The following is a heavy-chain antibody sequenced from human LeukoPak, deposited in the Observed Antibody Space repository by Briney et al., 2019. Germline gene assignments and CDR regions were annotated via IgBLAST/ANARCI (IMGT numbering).Heavy chain of an antibody. CDR3: ARHTYYYDSSGYYPGY. CDR2: IDPSDSYT. V-gene: IGHV5-10-1*01. J-gene: IGHJ4*02. D-gene: IGHD3-22*01. Sequence: GESLRISCKGSGYSFTSYWISWVRQVPGKGLEWMGRIDPSDSYTNYSPSFQGHVTISADKSISTAYLQWSSLKASDTAMYYCARHTYYYDSSGYYPGYWGQGTLVTVSS. CDR1: GYSFTSYW.